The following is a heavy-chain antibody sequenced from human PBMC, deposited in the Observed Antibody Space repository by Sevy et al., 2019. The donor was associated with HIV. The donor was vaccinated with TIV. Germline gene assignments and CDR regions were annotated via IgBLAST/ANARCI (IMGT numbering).Heavy chain of an antibody. Sequence: GGSLRLSCAASGLTLTTTGMSWVRQAPGKGLEWVAGVTSDGTTYYADSVRDRVTVSRDNSNNTLYLQLNSLRADDTAVFYCAGGDTTMITDLDYWGQGTLVTVSS. CDR3: AGGDTTMITDLDY. D-gene: IGHD3-16*01. V-gene: IGHV3-23*01. CDR1: GLTLTTTG. CDR2: VTSDGTT. J-gene: IGHJ4*02.